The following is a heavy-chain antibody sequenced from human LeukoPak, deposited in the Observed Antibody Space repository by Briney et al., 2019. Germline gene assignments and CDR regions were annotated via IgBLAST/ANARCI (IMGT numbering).Heavy chain of an antibody. J-gene: IGHJ4*02. D-gene: IGHD6-13*01. CDR3: ARLSRYSSPFDY. CDR1: GYIFTAYW. CDR2: IDPGDSDT. V-gene: IGHV5-51*01. Sequence: GESLKISCEGSGYIFTAYWIGWVRHMPGKGLEWMGIIDPGDSDTRYSPSFQGQVTISADKSISTAYLQWSSLKASDTAMYYCARLSRYSSPFDYWGQGTLVTVSS.